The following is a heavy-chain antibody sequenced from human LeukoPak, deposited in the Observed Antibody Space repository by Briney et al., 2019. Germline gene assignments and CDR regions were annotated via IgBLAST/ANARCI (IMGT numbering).Heavy chain of an antibody. Sequence: PSETLSLTCAVYGESFSGYYWTWIRQPPGKGLEWIGEINHSGSTNYNPSLKSRVTISVDTSKNQFSLKLSSVTAADTAVYYCARGLAWLYWYFDLWGRGTLVTVSS. CDR2: INHSGST. D-gene: IGHD5-24*01. CDR3: ARGLAWLYWYFDL. V-gene: IGHV4-34*01. CDR1: GESFSGYY. J-gene: IGHJ2*01.